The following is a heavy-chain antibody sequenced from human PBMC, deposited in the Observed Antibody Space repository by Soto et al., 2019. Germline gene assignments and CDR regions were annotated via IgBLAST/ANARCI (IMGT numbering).Heavy chain of an antibody. Sequence: SETLSLTCTVSGGSISSYYWSWIRQPPGKGLEWIGYIYYSGSTNYNPSLKSRVTISVDTSKNQFSLKLSSVTAADTAVYYCARARGSSSWGGGYFDYWGQGTLVTVSS. CDR3: ARARGSSSWGGGYFDY. J-gene: IGHJ4*02. CDR1: GGSISSYY. CDR2: IYYSGST. V-gene: IGHV4-59*01. D-gene: IGHD6-6*01.